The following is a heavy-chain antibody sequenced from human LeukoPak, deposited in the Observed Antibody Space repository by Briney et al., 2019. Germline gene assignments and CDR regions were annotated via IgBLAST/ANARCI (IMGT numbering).Heavy chain of an antibody. CDR3: PRDMGNWEGPCFDD. D-gene: IGHD7-27*01. V-gene: IGHV3-53*01. CDR2: IYIGGNT. J-gene: IGHJ4*02. CDR1: GFNVSSNS. Sequence: GGSLRLSCVASGFNVSSNSLNWVRQAPAKGLEWGSVIYIGGNTYYSDSLTRQVTVSRDNSKNTLYLQMNSLSAEDTAVYYCPRDMGNWEGPCFDDWGQGALVTAS.